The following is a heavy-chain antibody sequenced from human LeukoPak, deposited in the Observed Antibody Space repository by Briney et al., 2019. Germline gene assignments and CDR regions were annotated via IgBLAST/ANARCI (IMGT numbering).Heavy chain of an antibody. Sequence: ASVKASCMASGYTFTGYYMHWVRQAPGQGLEWMGWINPNSGGTNYAQKFQGRVTMTRDTSISTAYMELSRLRSDDTAVYYCARVRKKYCSGGSCYASDYWGQGTLVTVSS. CDR3: ARVRKKYCSGGSCYASDY. J-gene: IGHJ4*02. CDR2: INPNSGGT. V-gene: IGHV1-2*02. CDR1: GYTFTGYY. D-gene: IGHD2-15*01.